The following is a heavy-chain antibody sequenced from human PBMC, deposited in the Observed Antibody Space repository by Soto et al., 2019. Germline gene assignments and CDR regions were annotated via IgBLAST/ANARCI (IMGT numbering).Heavy chain of an antibody. V-gene: IGHV1-2*02. D-gene: IGHD2-2*02. Sequence: ASVKVSCKASGYTFSGYYIHWLRQAPGQGLEWMGWINPNSGGTNYAQKFQGRVTVTRDTPTSTAYMELSRLTSDDTAVYYCARSLTEGYCTITGCYTRPLYGMDVWGQGTTVTVS. CDR3: ARSLTEGYCTITGCYTRPLYGMDV. CDR2: INPNSGGT. J-gene: IGHJ6*02. CDR1: GYTFSGYY.